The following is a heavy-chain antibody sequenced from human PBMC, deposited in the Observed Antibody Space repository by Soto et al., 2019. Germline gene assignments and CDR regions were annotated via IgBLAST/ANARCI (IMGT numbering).Heavy chain of an antibody. Sequence: SVKVSCKASGGTFSSYTISWVRQAPGQGLEWMGRIIPILGIANYAQKFQGRVTITADKSTSTAYMELSSLRSEDTAVYYCARAPFYYDILTGPDYWGQGTLVTVSS. D-gene: IGHD3-9*01. CDR3: ARAPFYYDILTGPDY. CDR1: GGTFSSYT. V-gene: IGHV1-69*02. CDR2: IIPILGIA. J-gene: IGHJ4*02.